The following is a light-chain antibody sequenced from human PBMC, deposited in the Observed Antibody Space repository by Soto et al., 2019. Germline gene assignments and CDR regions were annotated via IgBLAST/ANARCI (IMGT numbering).Light chain of an antibody. J-gene: IGLJ3*02. V-gene: IGLV1-51*01. Sequence: QSVLTQPPSVSAAPGQTVTISCSGNTSNIGNNYVSWYQILPGTTPKLVIFDNSQRPSGIPDRFSGSKSGTSATLGVAGLQTGDEADYYCGTWDSILSSVVFGGGTKVTVL. CDR3: GTWDSILSSVV. CDR1: TSNIGNNY. CDR2: DNS.